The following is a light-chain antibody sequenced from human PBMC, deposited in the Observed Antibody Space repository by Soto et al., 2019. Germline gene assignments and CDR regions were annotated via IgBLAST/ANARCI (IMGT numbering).Light chain of an antibody. J-gene: IGKJ1*01. CDR3: QQYNNSPWT. V-gene: IGKV1-5*01. CDR2: HAS. CDR1: QSISSW. Sequence: DIQMTQSPSTLSASVGDRVTITCRASQSISSWLAWYQQKPGEAPKLLLYHASTLESGVPSRFSGSGSGTEFTLTVSRLXPEXXXSYYCQQYNNSPWTFGQGTKVEIK.